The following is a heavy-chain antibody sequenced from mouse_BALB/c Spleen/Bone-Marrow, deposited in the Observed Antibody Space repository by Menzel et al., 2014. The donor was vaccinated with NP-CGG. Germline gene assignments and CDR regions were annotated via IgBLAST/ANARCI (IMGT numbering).Heavy chain of an antibody. CDR3: ARLLLRFYALDY. CDR2: INPSNGRT. Sequence: QVQLQQSGAELVKPGASVKLSCKASGYTFTSXWIHWVKQRPGQGLEWIGEINPSNGRTNYNEKFKSKATLTVDKSSSTAYMQLSSLTSEDSAVYYCARLLLRFYALDYWGQGTSVTVSS. CDR1: GYTFTSXW. D-gene: IGHD1-1*01. V-gene: IGHV1S81*02. J-gene: IGHJ4*01.